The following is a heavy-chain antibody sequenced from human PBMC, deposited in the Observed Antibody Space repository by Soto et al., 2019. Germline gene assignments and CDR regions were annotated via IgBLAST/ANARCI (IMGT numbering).Heavy chain of an antibody. CDR2: VRGDGFDP. D-gene: IGHD1-7*01. CDR1: GFSFSNYI. V-gene: IGHV3-64*01. Sequence: GGSLRLSCEASGFSFSNYIMHWVRQAPGKALEYVSGVRGDGFDPYYVNSVKGRFTISRDNSKNTLYLQMGSLRAEDTAVYYCARSLGFAGTTQGYFDYWGQGTQVTVSS. J-gene: IGHJ4*02. CDR3: ARSLGFAGTTQGYFDY.